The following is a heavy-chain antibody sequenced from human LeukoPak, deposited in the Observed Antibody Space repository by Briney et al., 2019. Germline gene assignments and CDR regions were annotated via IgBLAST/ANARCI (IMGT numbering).Heavy chain of an antibody. Sequence: SQTLSLTCTVSGGSISSGSYYWSCIRQPAGKGLECIGRIYTSGSTNYNPSLKSRVTISVDTSKNQFSLKLSSVTAADTAVYYCARGGYSSSSGYFQHWGQGTLVTVSS. CDR3: ARGGYSSSSGYFQH. V-gene: IGHV4-61*02. J-gene: IGHJ1*01. CDR2: IYTSGST. CDR1: GGSISSGSYY. D-gene: IGHD6-6*01.